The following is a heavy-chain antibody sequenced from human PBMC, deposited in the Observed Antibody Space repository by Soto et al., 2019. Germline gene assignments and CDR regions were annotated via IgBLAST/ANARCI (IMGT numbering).Heavy chain of an antibody. Sequence: QVQLVESGGGVVQPGRSLRLSCAASGFTFSSYGMHWVRQAPGKGLEWVAVISYDGSNKYYADSVKGRFTISRDNSKNXLYLQMNSLRAEDTAVYYCAKSNTAGDPWGWYFDLWGRGTLVTVSS. CDR2: ISYDGSNK. CDR1: GFTFSSYG. V-gene: IGHV3-30*18. D-gene: IGHD4-17*01. J-gene: IGHJ2*01. CDR3: AKSNTAGDPWGWYFDL.